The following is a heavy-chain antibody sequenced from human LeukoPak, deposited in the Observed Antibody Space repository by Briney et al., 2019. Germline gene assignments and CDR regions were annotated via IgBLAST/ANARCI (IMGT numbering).Heavy chain of an antibody. CDR2: ISGSGGST. D-gene: IGHD2-2*01. CDR1: GFTFSSYA. CDR3: ATFDTELIVVVPAAPFDY. V-gene: IGHV3-23*01. J-gene: IGHJ4*02. Sequence: GSLRLSCAASGFTFSSYAMSWVRQAPWKGLEWVSAISGSGGSTYYADSVKGRFTISRDNSKNTLYLQMNSLRAEDTAVYYCATFDTELIVVVPAAPFDYWGQGTLVTVSS.